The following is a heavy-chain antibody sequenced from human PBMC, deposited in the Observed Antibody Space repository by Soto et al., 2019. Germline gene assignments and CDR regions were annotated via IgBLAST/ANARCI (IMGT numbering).Heavy chain of an antibody. J-gene: IGHJ4*02. CDR2: ISYDGSNK. V-gene: IGHV3-30*18. Sequence: QVQLVESGGGVVQPGRSLRLSCAASGFTFSSYGMHWVRQAPGMGLEWVAVISYDGSNKYYADSVKGRFTISRDNSKNTLYLQMNSLRAEDTAVYYCAKSVDGFGASEIDYWGQGTLVTVSS. CDR3: AKSVDGFGASEIDY. CDR1: GFTFSSYG. D-gene: IGHD3-10*01.